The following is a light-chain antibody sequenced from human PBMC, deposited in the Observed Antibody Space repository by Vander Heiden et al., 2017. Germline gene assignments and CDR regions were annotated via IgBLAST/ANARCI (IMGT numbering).Light chain of an antibody. CDR3: QQYGSSPRT. V-gene: IGKV3D-20*01. CDR1: QTVKSNY. Sequence: EIVLTQSPATLSLSPGERATLSCGASQTVKSNYLAWSQQKPGLAPRLLIYDASTRATGIPDRFSGSGSGTDFTLTISRLEPEDFAVYYCQQYGSSPRTFGQGTKVEIK. CDR2: DAS. J-gene: IGKJ1*01.